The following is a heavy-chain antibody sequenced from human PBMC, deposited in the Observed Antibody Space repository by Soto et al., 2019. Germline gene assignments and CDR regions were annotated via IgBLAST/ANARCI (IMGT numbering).Heavy chain of an antibody. Sequence: AGSLRLSCTASGFTFNSYAMSWVRQAPGKGLEWVSAISGSGGSTYYADSVKGRFTISRDNSKNTLYLQMNSLRAEDTAVYYCAKTKWRQLLFDYWGQGTLVTVSS. J-gene: IGHJ4*02. CDR2: ISGSGGST. D-gene: IGHD5-12*01. CDR1: GFTFNSYA. CDR3: AKTKWRQLLFDY. V-gene: IGHV3-23*01.